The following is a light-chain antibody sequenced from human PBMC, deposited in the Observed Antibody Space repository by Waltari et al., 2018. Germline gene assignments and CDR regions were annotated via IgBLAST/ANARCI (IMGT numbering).Light chain of an antibody. CDR3: QQYNSYSPLT. CDR1: QRISSW. V-gene: IGKV1-5*03. CDR2: KAS. Sequence: DIQMTQSPSTLSASVGDRVTITCRASQRISSWLAWYQQKPGKAPKLLIYKASYLESGVPSRFSGSGSGTEFTLTISSLQSDDFASYYCQQYNSYSPLTFGPGTIVDIK. J-gene: IGKJ3*01.